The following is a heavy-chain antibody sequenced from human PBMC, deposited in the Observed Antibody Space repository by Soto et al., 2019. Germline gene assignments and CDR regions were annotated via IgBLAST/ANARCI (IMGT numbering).Heavy chain of an antibody. J-gene: IGHJ4*02. CDR1: VFTFSNAW. CDR2: IKSKTDGGTT. CDR3: PTANYDFWSGYNY. Sequence: GGSLRLSCAASVFTFSNAWMSWVRQAPGKGLEWVGRIKSKTDGGTTDYAAPVKGRFTISRDDAKNTLYLQMNSLKTENTAVYYSPTANYDFWSGYNYWGQAILVTVSS. D-gene: IGHD3-3*01. V-gene: IGHV3-15*01.